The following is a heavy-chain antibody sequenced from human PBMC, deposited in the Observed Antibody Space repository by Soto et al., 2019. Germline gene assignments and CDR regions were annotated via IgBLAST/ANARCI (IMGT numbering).Heavy chain of an antibody. CDR1: GGSISSYY. Sequence: QVQLQESGPGLVKPSETLSLTCTVSGGSISSYYWSWIRQPPGKGLEWIGYIYYSGSTNYNPSLQRRCTMSVDTSKTQVSRRRSSVTAADTAVYYCASKVAVRGDPGYGMDVWGQGTTVTVSS. CDR2: IYYSGST. CDR3: ASKVAVRGDPGYGMDV. V-gene: IGHV4-59*01. D-gene: IGHD3-10*01. J-gene: IGHJ6*02.